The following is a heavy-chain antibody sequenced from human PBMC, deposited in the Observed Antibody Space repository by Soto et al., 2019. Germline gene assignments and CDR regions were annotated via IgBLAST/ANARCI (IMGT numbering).Heavy chain of an antibody. D-gene: IGHD3-22*01. Sequence: ASVKVSCKASGYTFTSYGISWVRQAPGQGLEWMGWISAYNGNTNYAQKLQGRVTMTTDTSTSTAYMELRSLRSDDTAVYYCARDRQYYYDSSGYYFWFDPWGQGTLVTSPQ. V-gene: IGHV1-18*01. CDR1: GYTFTSYG. CDR3: ARDRQYYYDSSGYYFWFDP. CDR2: ISAYNGNT. J-gene: IGHJ5*02.